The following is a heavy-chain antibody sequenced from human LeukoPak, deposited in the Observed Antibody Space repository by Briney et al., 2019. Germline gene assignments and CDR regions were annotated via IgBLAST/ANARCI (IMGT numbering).Heavy chain of an antibody. CDR2: IIPIFGTA. D-gene: IGHD1-26*01. CDR1: GGTFSSYA. V-gene: IGHV1-69*13. J-gene: IGHJ4*02. CDR3: ARDRGLQWEPAHFDY. Sequence: SVKVSCKASGGTFSSYAISWVRQAPGQGLEWMGGIIPIFGTANYAQKFQGRVTITADESTSTAYMELSSLRSEDTAVYYCARDRGLQWEPAHFDYWGQGTLVTVSS.